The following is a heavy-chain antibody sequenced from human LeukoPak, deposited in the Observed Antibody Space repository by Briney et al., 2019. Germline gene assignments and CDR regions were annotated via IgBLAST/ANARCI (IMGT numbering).Heavy chain of an antibody. V-gene: IGHV4-34*01. CDR3: ARRGRYFDWLPPRDYYVDV. J-gene: IGHJ6*03. CDR1: GGSFSGYY. D-gene: IGHD3-9*01. CDR2: INHSGST. Sequence: SETLSLTCAVYGGSFSGYYWSWIRQPPGKGLEWIGEINHSGSTNYNPSLKSRVTISVDTSKNQFSLNLSSVTAADTAVYYCARRGRYFDWLPPRDYYVDVWGKGTTVTISS.